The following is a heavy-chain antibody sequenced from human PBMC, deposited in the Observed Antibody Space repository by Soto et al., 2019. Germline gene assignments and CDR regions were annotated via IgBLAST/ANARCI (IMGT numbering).Heavy chain of an antibody. CDR2: INPRDGST. J-gene: IGHJ4*02. V-gene: IGHV1-46*01. D-gene: IGHD6-13*01. CDR1: GYTFTLYY. Sequence: QVRLVQSGAEVKRPGASVMLSCKASGYTFTLYYVHWVLQAPGEGLEWMGTINPRDGSTTYAQKFQGGVTMPMDTSISTVYMGLPSLRAADTAIYFCERKIAAAGLVDYWGQATLVTVSS. CDR3: ERKIAAAGLVDY.